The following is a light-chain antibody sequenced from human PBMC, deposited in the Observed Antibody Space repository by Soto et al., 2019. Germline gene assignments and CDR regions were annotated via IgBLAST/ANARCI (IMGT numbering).Light chain of an antibody. CDR1: QSISSY. J-gene: IGKJ1*01. CDR3: QQGYKPPRT. V-gene: IGKV1-39*01. Sequence: DIQMTQSPSSLSASVGDRVTITCRASQSISSYLNWYQQKPGKAHKLLIYAASSLQSGVPSRFSGSGSATDFILTISSLQPEDFAIYYFQQGYKPPRTFGQGTKVET. CDR2: AAS.